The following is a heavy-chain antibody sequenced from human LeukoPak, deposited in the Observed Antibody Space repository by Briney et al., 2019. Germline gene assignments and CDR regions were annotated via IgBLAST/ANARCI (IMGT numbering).Heavy chain of an antibody. CDR3: AKDRGIVVSYFDY. CDR2: ISGSGDST. D-gene: IGHD3-22*01. J-gene: IGHJ4*02. V-gene: IGHV3-23*01. Sequence: GGSLRLSCAGSGFSFNNYALAWVRQAPGKGLEWVSSISGSGDSTYHADSVKGLFTISRDNSKNTLYLQMNSLRAEDTAVYYCAKDRGIVVSYFDYWGQGTLVTVSS. CDR1: GFSFNNYA.